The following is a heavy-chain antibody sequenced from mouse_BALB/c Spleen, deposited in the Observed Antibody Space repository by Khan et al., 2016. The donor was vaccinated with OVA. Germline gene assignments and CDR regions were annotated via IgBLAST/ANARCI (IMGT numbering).Heavy chain of an antibody. V-gene: IGHV1-7*01. Sequence: VQLQQSGAELAKPGASVKMSCKASGYTFTTYWMHWVKQRPGQGLEWIGYINPTSGYTDYNEKFKDRATLSADKSSSTAYMQLSSLTSEDSAVXYCTRDVIDYWGQGTTLTVSS. CDR2: INPTSGYT. CDR3: TRDVIDY. J-gene: IGHJ2*01. CDR1: GYTFTTYW.